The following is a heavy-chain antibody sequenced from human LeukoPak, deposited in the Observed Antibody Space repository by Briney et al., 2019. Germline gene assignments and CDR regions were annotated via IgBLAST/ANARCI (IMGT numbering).Heavy chain of an antibody. CDR3: ARSGTAMVTSFDH. J-gene: IGHJ4*02. V-gene: IGHV5-51*01. CDR1: GYDFTTYW. Sequence: GESLKISCKASGYDFTTYWIGWVRQMPGKGLEWMGIIYPRDSDTRYSPSFQGQVTISADKSISTAYLQWSSLKASDTAMYYCARSGTAMVTSFDHWGQGTLVTVSS. CDR2: IYPRDSDT. D-gene: IGHD5-18*01.